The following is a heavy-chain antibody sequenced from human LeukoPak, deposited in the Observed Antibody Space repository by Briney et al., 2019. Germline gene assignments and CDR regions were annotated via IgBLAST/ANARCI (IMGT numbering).Heavy chain of an antibody. V-gene: IGHV5-51*01. Sequence: GESLKISCKGSGYKFTNHWIAWVRHKPGKGLELMGSVNPGDSDTRYSPSFQGQVTISADKSINTAYLQWSTLTASDSGIYYCTRQGVYFSESNALYYWGQGTLVTVSS. CDR2: VNPGDSDT. CDR3: TRQGVYFSESNALYY. CDR1: GYKFTNHW. D-gene: IGHD1-14*01. J-gene: IGHJ4*02.